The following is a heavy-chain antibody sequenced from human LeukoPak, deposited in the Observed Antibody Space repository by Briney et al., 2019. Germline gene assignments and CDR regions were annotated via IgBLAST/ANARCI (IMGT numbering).Heavy chain of an antibody. Sequence: SETLSLTCTVSGGSISSYYRSWIRQPPGKGLEWIGYIYYSGSTNYNPSLKSRVTISVDTSKNQFSLKLSSVTAADTAVYYCARGVGDGYKFWYFDLWGRGTLVTVSS. V-gene: IGHV4-59*01. CDR1: GGSISSYY. J-gene: IGHJ2*01. CDR3: ARGVGDGYKFWYFDL. D-gene: IGHD5-24*01. CDR2: IYYSGST.